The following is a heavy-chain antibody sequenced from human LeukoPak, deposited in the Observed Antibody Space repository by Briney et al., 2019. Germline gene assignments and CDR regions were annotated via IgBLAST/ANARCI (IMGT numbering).Heavy chain of an antibody. CDR2: IWSDGTNK. Sequence: GRSLRLSCAASGFTFSSYGMHWVRQTPSQELEWVTIIWSDGTNKYYADSVKGRFTISRDNSKNTLYLQMNSLRAEDTAVYYCARGSGSFSGGFDYWGQGTLVTVSS. CDR3: ARGSGSFSGGFDY. CDR1: GFTFSSYG. D-gene: IGHD1-26*01. V-gene: IGHV3-33*01. J-gene: IGHJ4*02.